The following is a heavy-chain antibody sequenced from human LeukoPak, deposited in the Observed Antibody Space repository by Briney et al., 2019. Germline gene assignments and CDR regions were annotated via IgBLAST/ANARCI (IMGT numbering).Heavy chain of an antibody. V-gene: IGHV3-9*01. J-gene: IGHJ4*02. CDR2: ISWNSGSI. CDR1: GFTFDDYA. Sequence: PGGSLRLSCAASGFTFDDYAMHWVRQAPGKGLEWVSGISWNSGSIGYADSVKGRFTISRDNAKNSLYLQMNSLRAEDTALYYCAKDGVLDRGQGTLVTVSS. D-gene: IGHD2-8*02. CDR3: AKDGVLD.